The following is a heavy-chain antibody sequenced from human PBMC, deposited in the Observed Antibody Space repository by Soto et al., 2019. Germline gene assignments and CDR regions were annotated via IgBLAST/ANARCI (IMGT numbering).Heavy chain of an antibody. Sequence: SETLSLTCAVYGGSFSGYYWSWIRQPRGKGLEWIGEINHSGSTNYNPSLKSRVTISVDTSKNQFSLKLSSVTAADTAVYHCARMSIAARRGYYYGMDVWGQGTTVTVSS. CDR1: GGSFSGYY. CDR2: INHSGST. J-gene: IGHJ6*02. D-gene: IGHD6-6*01. V-gene: IGHV4-34*01. CDR3: ARMSIAARRGYYYGMDV.